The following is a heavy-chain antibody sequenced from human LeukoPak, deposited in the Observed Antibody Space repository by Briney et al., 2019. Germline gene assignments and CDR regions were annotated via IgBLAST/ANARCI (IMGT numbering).Heavy chain of an antibody. D-gene: IGHD3-3*02. V-gene: IGHV4-59*04. CDR3: ARHAQLAYFDY. CDR1: GDSFNSYY. J-gene: IGHJ4*02. CDR2: IYYSGST. Sequence: RASETPSLTCTVSGDSFNSYYWSWIRQPPGKGLEWIGYIYYSGSTYYNPSLKSRVTISVDTSKNQFSLKLSSVTAADTAVYYCARHAQLAYFDYWGQGTLVTVSS.